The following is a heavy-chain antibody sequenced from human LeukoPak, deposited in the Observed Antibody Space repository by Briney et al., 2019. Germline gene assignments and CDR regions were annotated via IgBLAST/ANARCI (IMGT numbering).Heavy chain of an antibody. CDR3: ASTYDSWSGQNWFDP. Sequence: SETLSLTCTVSGGSISSYYWSWIRQPPGKGLEWIGYIYYSGSTNYNPSLKSRVTISVDTSKNQFSLKLSSVTAADTAVYYCASTYDSWSGQNWFDPWGQGTLVTVSS. D-gene: IGHD3-3*01. V-gene: IGHV4-59*01. CDR1: GGSISSYY. CDR2: IYYSGST. J-gene: IGHJ5*02.